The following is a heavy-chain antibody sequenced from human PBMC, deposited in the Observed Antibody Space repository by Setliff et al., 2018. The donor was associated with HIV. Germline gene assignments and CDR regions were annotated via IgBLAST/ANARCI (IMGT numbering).Heavy chain of an antibody. J-gene: IGHJ4*02. D-gene: IGHD4-17*01. CDR1: GGSISNGDHY. CDR3: VRDDYGYNGKGFDY. Sequence: PSETLSLTCTVSGGSISNGDHYWAWIRQSPGKGLEWIGYIYYTGDTYYRSSLESRVTISVDTSNNQFSLRLKSVTAADTAMYYCVRDDYGYNGKGFDYWGPGTLVTVSS. CDR2: IYYTGDT. V-gene: IGHV4-30-4*08.